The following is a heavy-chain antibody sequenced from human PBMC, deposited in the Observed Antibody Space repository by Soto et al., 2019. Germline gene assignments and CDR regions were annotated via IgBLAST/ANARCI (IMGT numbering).Heavy chain of an antibody. CDR2: INPNGGST. D-gene: IGHD2-21*01. V-gene: IGHV1-46*01. Sequence: QVQLVQSGAEVKKPGASVKVSCKASGYIFIYYYIHWVRQAPGQGLEWMAIINPNGGSTNYAQKFQGRVTVTSDTSTSTVSMELNSLGSDDTAVYFCARSLLQGDFWGQGILVTVSS. J-gene: IGHJ4*02. CDR3: ARSLLQGDF. CDR1: GYIFIYYY.